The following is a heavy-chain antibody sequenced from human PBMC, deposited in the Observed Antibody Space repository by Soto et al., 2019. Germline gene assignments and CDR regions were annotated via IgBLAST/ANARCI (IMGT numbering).Heavy chain of an antibody. D-gene: IGHD3-9*01. V-gene: IGHV5-51*01. CDR1: GYSFTSYW. CDR3: ATYDYDILTGPERYAFDI. Sequence: PGESLKISCRGSGYSFTSYWIGWVRQMPGKGLEWMGIIYPGDSDTRYSPSFQGQVTISADKSISTAYLQWSSLKASDTAMYYCATYDYDILTGPERYAFDIWGQGTMVTVSS. J-gene: IGHJ3*02. CDR2: IYPGDSDT.